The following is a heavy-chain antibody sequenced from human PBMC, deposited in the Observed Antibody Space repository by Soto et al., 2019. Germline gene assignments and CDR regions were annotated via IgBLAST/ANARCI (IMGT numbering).Heavy chain of an antibody. CDR2: IYYSGST. CDR3: ARDVAASSFNYFDY. CDR1: VGSSSSGGYY. D-gene: IGHD3-3*02. J-gene: IGHJ4*02. Sequence: PSETLSLTGTVSVGSSSSGGYYWSWIRQHPGKGLEWIGYIYYSGSTYYNPSLKSRVTISVDTSKNQFSLKLSSVTAADTAVYYCARDVAASSFNYFDYWGQGTLVTVSS. V-gene: IGHV4-31*03.